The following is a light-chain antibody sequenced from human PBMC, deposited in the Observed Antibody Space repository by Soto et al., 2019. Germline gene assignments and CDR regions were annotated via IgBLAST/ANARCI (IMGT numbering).Light chain of an antibody. J-gene: IGKJ1*01. Sequence: EIVMTQYPATLSVSPGERVTLSCRASQSVSASLAWYQQKPGQSPRLLIYGTSNRATGIPARFSGSGSGTDFTLTISRLEPEDFAVYYCQQYGSSPPTFGQGTKVDNK. CDR3: QQYGSSPPT. V-gene: IGKV3-20*01. CDR2: GTS. CDR1: QSVSAS.